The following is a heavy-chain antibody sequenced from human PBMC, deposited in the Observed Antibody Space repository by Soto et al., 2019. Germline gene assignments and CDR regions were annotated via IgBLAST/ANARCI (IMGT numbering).Heavy chain of an antibody. Sequence: GGYLRLSCADSGFSFSTYNLNWVRQAPGTGLEWVSSIDASSTHIYYADSVQGRFKISRDNGKSSLYLQMDSLRAEDTALYYCVRQQYDFLVDPWGQGTLVTVSS. J-gene: IGHJ5*02. V-gene: IGHV3-21*01. CDR3: VRQQYDFLVDP. D-gene: IGHD3-16*01. CDR1: GFSFSTYN. CDR2: IDASSTHI.